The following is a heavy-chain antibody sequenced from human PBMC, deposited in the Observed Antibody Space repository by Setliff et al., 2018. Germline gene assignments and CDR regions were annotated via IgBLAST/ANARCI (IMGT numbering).Heavy chain of an antibody. CDR3: AREGGDGDSSGYYPPLDY. J-gene: IGHJ4*02. Sequence: SVKVSCKASGGTFSSQGISWVRQAPGQGLEWMGGIMPIFGTTNYARKFQGRVTITTDKSTSTAYMEMSSLRSEDTAVYYCAREGGDGDSSGYYPPLDYWGQGTLVTVSS. V-gene: IGHV1-69*05. CDR1: GGTFSSQG. CDR2: IMPIFGTT. D-gene: IGHD3-22*01.